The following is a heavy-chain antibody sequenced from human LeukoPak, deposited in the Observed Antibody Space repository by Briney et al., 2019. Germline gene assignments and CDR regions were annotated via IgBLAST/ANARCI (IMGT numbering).Heavy chain of an antibody. D-gene: IGHD6-13*01. Sequence: GGSLRLSCAASGFTFSSYSMNWVRQAPGKGLEWVSSISSSSSCIYYADSVKGRFTISRDNAKNSLYLQMNSLRAEDTAVYYCASSSSARGDYWGQGTLVTVSS. V-gene: IGHV3-21*01. CDR2: ISSSSSCI. CDR3: ASSSSARGDY. CDR1: GFTFSSYS. J-gene: IGHJ4*02.